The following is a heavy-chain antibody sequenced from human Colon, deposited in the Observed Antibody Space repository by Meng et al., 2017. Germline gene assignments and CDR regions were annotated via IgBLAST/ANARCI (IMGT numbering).Heavy chain of an antibody. D-gene: IGHD2-15*01. V-gene: IGHV1-2*06. CDR2: INPNNGGT. J-gene: IGHJ4*02. CDR3: ARGRDSGGSSFGS. Sequence: QVQLVQSGAEGKKPGASGRVSCQASGYTFSGYFMHWVRQAPGQGLEWMGRINPNNGGTNYAQKFQGRVTMTRDTSISTAYMELSRLRSDDTAVYYCARGRDSGGSSFGSWGQGTLVTVSS. CDR1: GYTFSGYF.